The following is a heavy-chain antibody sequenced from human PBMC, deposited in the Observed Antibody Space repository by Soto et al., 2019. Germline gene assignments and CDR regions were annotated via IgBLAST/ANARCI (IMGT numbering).Heavy chain of an antibody. D-gene: IGHD2-15*01. V-gene: IGHV3-11*01. J-gene: IGHJ6*03. Sequence: QVQLVESAGGLVKPGGSLRLSCAASGFTFSDYYMTWIRQAPGKGLEWVSYISSGGSAIYYADSVKGRFTISRDNAKNSLYLQMNSLRGEDTAVYYCARRGYCSGGSCYIRMDVWGKGTTVTVSS. CDR1: GFTFSDYY. CDR2: ISSGGSAI. CDR3: ARRGYCSGGSCYIRMDV.